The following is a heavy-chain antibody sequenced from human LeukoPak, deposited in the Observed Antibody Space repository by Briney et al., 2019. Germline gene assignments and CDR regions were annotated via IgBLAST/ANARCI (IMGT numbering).Heavy chain of an antibody. J-gene: IGHJ3*02. CDR1: GFTYGDYL. Sequence: GGSLSLSCRASGFTYGDYLVRWVRQAPGEGLGGVGFIRSKGYGGITEYAAAVKGRFTISRDDSKSIAYLQMNSLKTEDTAVYYCTREGMSKLMATMDAFDIWGQGTMVTVSS. CDR2: IRSKGYGGIT. V-gene: IGHV3-49*04. D-gene: IGHD5-24*01. CDR3: TREGMSKLMATMDAFDI.